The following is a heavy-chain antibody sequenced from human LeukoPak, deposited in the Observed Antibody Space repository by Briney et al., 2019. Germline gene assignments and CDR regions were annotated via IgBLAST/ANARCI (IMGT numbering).Heavy chain of an antibody. V-gene: IGHV4-34*01. CDR1: GGSFSGYY. CDR2: INHSGST. D-gene: IGHD3-10*01. Sequence: PSQTLSLTCAVDGGSFSGYYWSWIRQPPGKRLEWVGEINHSGSTNYNPSLKSRVTISVDRSTNQFSLKLTALTAADTAVYSCARNSFSYGFDYWGQGTLVTVSS. CDR3: ARNSFSYGFDY. J-gene: IGHJ4*02.